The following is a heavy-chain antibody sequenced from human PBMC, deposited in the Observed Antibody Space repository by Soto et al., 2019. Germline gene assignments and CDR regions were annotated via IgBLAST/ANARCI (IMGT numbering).Heavy chain of an antibody. D-gene: IGHD2-8*01. CDR1: GGSISGYY. Sequence: SETLSLTCTVSGGSISGYYWTWIRQPPGKGLEWIGFIYYRGNTNYNPSPKSRVTISVDTSKNHFALKLNSVTAADTAVYYCARTKTGYAFDIWGQGTMVTVSS. J-gene: IGHJ3*02. V-gene: IGHV4-59*08. CDR3: ARTKTGYAFDI. CDR2: IYYRGNT.